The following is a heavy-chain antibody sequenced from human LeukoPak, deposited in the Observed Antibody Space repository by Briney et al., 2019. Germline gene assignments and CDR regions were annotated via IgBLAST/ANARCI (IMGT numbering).Heavy chain of an antibody. CDR2: IIPIFGTA. Sequence: SVKVSCKASGGTFSSYAISWVRQAPGQGLEWMGGIIPIFGTANYAQKFQGRVTITADESTSTAYMELSSLRSEDTAVYYCARLSGRLCGSGSYYNDDYWGQGTLVTVSS. J-gene: IGHJ4*02. CDR3: ARLSGRLCGSGSYYNDDY. V-gene: IGHV1-69*13. CDR1: GGTFSSYA. D-gene: IGHD3-10*01.